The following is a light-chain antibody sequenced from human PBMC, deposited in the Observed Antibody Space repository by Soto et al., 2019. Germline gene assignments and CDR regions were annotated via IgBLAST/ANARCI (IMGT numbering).Light chain of an antibody. CDR3: QQYHNWPPLT. J-gene: IGKJ4*01. CDR1: QSVSTN. V-gene: IGKV3-15*01. CDR2: GCF. Sequence: EIVMTQSPATLSVSPGERATLSCRASQSVSTNFAWYQQRPGQAPRLLMYGCFFRATGIPDRFSGSGSGTEFTLTISSLQAEDFAVYYCQQYHNWPPLTFGGGTKVEI.